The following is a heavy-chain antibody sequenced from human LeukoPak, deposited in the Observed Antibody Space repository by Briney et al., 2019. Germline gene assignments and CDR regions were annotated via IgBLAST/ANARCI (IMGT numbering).Heavy chain of an antibody. D-gene: IGHD3-10*01. Sequence: VASVKVSCKASRFTFSSPTVQWVRQARGQRLVWIGWIVVGSGYTNYAQKFQERVTFTGDMSTGTVYMELSSLRSEDTAVYYCAVARGLTDPLDFWGQGTLVTVSS. CDR3: AVARGLTDPLDF. J-gene: IGHJ4*02. CDR1: RFTFSSPT. V-gene: IGHV1-58*01. CDR2: IVVGSGYT.